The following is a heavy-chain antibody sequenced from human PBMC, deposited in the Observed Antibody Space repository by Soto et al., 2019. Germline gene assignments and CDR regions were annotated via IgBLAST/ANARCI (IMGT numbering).Heavy chain of an antibody. CDR2: IYYSGST. Sequence: PSETLSLTCTVSGGSISSGVYYWSWIRQPPGKGLEWIGYIYYSGSTYYNPSLESRVTISVDTSKNQFSLKLSSVTAADTAVYYCASNSYGYTLYDYWGQGTLVTGSS. J-gene: IGHJ4*02. D-gene: IGHD5-18*01. V-gene: IGHV4-30-4*01. CDR1: GGSISSGVYY. CDR3: ASNSYGYTLYDY.